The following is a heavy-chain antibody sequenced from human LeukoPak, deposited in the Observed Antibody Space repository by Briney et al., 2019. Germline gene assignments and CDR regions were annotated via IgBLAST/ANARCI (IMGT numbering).Heavy chain of an antibody. Sequence: GGSLRLSCAASGFTFSSYSMNWVRQAPGKGLEWVSSISSSSSYIYYADSVKGRFTISRDSAKKSLYLQMNSLRAEDTAVYYCARWDDSSGYYPYYFDYWGQGTLVTVSP. V-gene: IGHV3-21*01. CDR3: ARWDDSSGYYPYYFDY. D-gene: IGHD3-22*01. CDR2: ISSSSSYI. CDR1: GFTFSSYS. J-gene: IGHJ4*02.